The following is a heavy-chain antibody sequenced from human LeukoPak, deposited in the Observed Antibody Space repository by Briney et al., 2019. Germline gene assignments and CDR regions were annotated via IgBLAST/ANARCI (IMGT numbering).Heavy chain of an antibody. CDR3: AREVYSSSGWYYFDY. D-gene: IGHD6-13*01. CDR2: IRDDGSNK. CDR1: GFTFSSYG. J-gene: IGHJ4*02. V-gene: IGHV3-30*02. Sequence: GGSLRLSCAASGFTFSSYGMHWVRQAPGKGLEWVAFIRDDGSNKYYADSVKGRFTISRDNSKNTLYLQMNSLRSEDTAVYYCAREVYSSSGWYYFDYWGQGTLVTVSS.